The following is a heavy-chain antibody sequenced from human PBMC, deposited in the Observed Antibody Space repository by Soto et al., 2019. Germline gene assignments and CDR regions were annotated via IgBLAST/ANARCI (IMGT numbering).Heavy chain of an antibody. CDR2: INAGNGYT. Sequence: QVQLVQSGAEVKKPGASVKVSCKASGYTFTSYSIHWVRQAPGQGLEWMGWINAGNGYTKYSQRFQGRVTITTDTSASTAYMELSSLRSEDTAVYYCARGEERDYWGQGTLDSVSS. D-gene: IGHD1-1*01. CDR1: GYTFTSYS. V-gene: IGHV1-3*01. CDR3: ARGEERDY. J-gene: IGHJ4*02.